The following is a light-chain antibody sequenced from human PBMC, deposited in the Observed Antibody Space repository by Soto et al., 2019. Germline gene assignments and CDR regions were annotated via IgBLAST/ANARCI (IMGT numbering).Light chain of an antibody. Sequence: EIVLTQSPGFLSVSPGERATLSCRASQTVRNGYLAWYQHKAGQAPRLLIYRTLSRAVGIPDRFSGSGSGTDFTLPISRLEPEDFAVYFCQQYADSPVTFGGGTKVEIK. J-gene: IGKJ4*01. CDR2: RTL. CDR3: QQYADSPVT. CDR1: QTVRNGY. V-gene: IGKV3-20*01.